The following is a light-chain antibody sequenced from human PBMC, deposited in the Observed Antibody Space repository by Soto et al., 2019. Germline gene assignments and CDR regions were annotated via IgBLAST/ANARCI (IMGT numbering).Light chain of an antibody. Sequence: EIVLTQSPGTLSLSPGKRATLSCRASQSVSRDYLAWYQQKPGQAPRLLIHGASYRATGIPDRFSGSGSGTDFTLSISRLEPEDFAVYYCQQYGSSPTFGQGTKVEIK. CDR3: QQYGSSPT. J-gene: IGKJ1*01. V-gene: IGKV3-20*01. CDR2: GAS. CDR1: QSVSRDY.